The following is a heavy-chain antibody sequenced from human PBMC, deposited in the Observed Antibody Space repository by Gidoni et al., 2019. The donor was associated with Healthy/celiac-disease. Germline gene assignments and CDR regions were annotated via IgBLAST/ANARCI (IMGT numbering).Heavy chain of an antibody. D-gene: IGHD6-19*01. V-gene: IGHV3-23*01. Sequence: EVQLLESGGGLVQPGGSVRSACAASGFPFSSYAMAWVRQAPGKGLEWVSAISGSGGSTYYADSVKGRFTISRDNSKNTLYLQMNSLRAEDTAVYYCAKCGSSGWYVFDYWGQGTLVTVSS. CDR2: ISGSGGST. CDR3: AKCGSSGWYVFDY. CDR1: GFPFSSYA. J-gene: IGHJ4*02.